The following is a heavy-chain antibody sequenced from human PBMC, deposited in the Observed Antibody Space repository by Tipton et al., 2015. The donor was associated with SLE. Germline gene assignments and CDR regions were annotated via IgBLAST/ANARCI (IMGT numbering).Heavy chain of an antibody. CDR2: IYGGGST. CDR3: ARGQDPIAAAAAPFDY. J-gene: IGHJ4*02. CDR1: GFTVSSNY. D-gene: IGHD6-13*01. V-gene: IGHV3-53*05. Sequence: GSLRLSCAASGFTVSSNYMSWVRQAPGKGLEWVSVIYGGGSTYNADSVKGRFTISRDNSKNTLYLQMNSLRAEDTAVYYCARGQDPIAAAAAPFDYWGQGTLVTVSS.